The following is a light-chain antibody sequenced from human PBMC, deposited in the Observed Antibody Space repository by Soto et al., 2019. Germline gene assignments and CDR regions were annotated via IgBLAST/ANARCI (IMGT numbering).Light chain of an antibody. CDR2: EVN. CDR1: GIDDYDYNY. V-gene: IGLV2-8*01. Sequence: QSVLTQPPSASGSPGQSVTIPCTGTGIDDYDYNYVSWYQQHPGKVPKLIIYEVNKRPSGVPDCFSGSKSGSTASLTVSGLQAEDEADYYCSSFAVSPVVFGGGTKVTVL. J-gene: IGLJ2*01. CDR3: SSFAVSPVV.